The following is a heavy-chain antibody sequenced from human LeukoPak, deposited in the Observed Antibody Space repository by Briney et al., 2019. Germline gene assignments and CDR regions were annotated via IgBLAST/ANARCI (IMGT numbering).Heavy chain of an antibody. CDR2: ISSSGSTL. D-gene: IGHD2-15*01. Sequence: PGGSLRLSCAASGFTFSSYEMNWVRQAPGKGLEWVSYISSSGSTLYYADSVKGRFTISRDNAKNSLYLQMNSLRAEDTAVYYCARWYAANDYWGQGTLVTVSS. J-gene: IGHJ4*02. CDR1: GFTFSSYE. CDR3: ARWYAANDY. V-gene: IGHV3-48*03.